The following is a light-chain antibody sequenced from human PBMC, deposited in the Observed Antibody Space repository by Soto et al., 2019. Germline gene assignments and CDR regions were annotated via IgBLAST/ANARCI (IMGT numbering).Light chain of an antibody. J-gene: IGKJ1*01. CDR3: QQYNNRPPRT. CDR2: GAS. CDR1: ESVTFH. Sequence: EIVMTQSPATLSVFPGERATLSCRASESVTFHLAWYQQKSGQPPRLLIYGASARAAGVPARFRGSGSGTEFTLTISSLQSEDFAVYYCQQYNNRPPRTFGQGTKVDIK. V-gene: IGKV3-15*01.